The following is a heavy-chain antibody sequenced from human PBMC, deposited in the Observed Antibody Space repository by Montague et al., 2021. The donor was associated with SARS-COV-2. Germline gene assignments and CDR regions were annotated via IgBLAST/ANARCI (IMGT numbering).Heavy chain of an antibody. CDR1: GDSIRNSDYS. V-gene: IGHV4-39*01. CDR2: IYNGGTT. CDR3: ATRRRYPQSDFGF. Sequence: SETLSLTCTVSGDSIRNSDYSWGWLRQPPGKGLEWIGNIYNGGTTFYXPSLKSLVTIFVYTSKNQFSLKLSSVTAADTSVYYCATRRRYPQSDFGFWGQGTLVTVSS. J-gene: IGHJ4*02. D-gene: IGHD2-15*01.